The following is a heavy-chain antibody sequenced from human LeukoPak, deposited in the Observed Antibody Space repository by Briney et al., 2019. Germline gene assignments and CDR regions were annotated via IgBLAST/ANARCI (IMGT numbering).Heavy chain of an antibody. D-gene: IGHD3-22*01. Sequence: GGSLRLSCAASGFTFSSYAMSLVRQAPGKGLEWVSAISGSGGSTYYADSVKGRFTISRDNSKNTLYLQMNSLRAEDTAVYYCAKVHSSGYYYPYFIDYWGQGTLVTVSS. V-gene: IGHV3-23*01. J-gene: IGHJ4*02. CDR3: AKVHSSGYYYPYFIDY. CDR2: ISGSGGST. CDR1: GFTFSSYA.